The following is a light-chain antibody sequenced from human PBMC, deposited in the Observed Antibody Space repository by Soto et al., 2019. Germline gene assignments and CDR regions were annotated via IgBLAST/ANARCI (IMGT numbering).Light chain of an antibody. CDR2: GAS. V-gene: IGKV3-11*01. J-gene: IGKJ3*01. Sequence: EVVLTQSPATLSLSPGERATLSCRASQSVSTDLAWYQQKPGQPPRLLIYGASNRATGTPARLSGTGSGTDFTLTISSLQHQDFAVYYCHQRSNWPPLTFGPGTKVEIK. CDR3: HQRSNWPPLT. CDR1: QSVSTD.